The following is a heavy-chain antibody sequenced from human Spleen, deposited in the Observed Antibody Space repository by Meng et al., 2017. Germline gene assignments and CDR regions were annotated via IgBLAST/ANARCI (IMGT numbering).Heavy chain of an antibody. CDR1: GFTFSSYW. CDR2: INTDGTTT. V-gene: IGHV3-74*01. J-gene: IGHJ4*02. CDR3: ARDVAGRGGY. Sequence: GESLKISCAASGFTFSSYWMHWVRQTPGKGLVWVSRINTDGTTTTYADSVKGRFTISRDNAKNTLYLQMNSLRGEDTAVYYCARDVAGRGGYCGQGTLVTVSS. D-gene: IGHD1-26*01.